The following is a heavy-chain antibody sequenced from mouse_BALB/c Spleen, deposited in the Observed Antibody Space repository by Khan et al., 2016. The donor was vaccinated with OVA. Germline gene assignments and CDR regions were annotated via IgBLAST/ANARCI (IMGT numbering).Heavy chain of an antibody. V-gene: IGHV1-5*01. D-gene: IGHD3-1*01. CDR3: TRWGYWFAY. J-gene: IGHJ3*01. CDR2: IYPGNSDT. CDR1: GYIFSSYW. Sequence: EVQLQQSGTVLARPGASVKMSCEASGYIFSSYWMNWVKQRPGQGLEWIGAIYPGNSDTNYNQQFKGKAKLTAVTSTSNAYMELSSLTNEDSAVYCCTRWGYWFAYWGQGTLVTVSA.